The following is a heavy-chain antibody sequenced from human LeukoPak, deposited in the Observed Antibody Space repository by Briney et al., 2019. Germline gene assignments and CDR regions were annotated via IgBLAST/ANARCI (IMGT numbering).Heavy chain of an antibody. V-gene: IGHV4-39*07. Sequence: KTSETLSLTCTVSGGSISSSIYYWGWIRQPPGKGLEWIGSIFYSGSTYYNPSLKSRVTISVDTSKNQFSLKLSSVTAADTAVYSCARDGSLQSGNTYFQHWGQGTLVTVSS. J-gene: IGHJ1*01. CDR2: IFYSGST. CDR1: GGSISSSIYY. D-gene: IGHD5-24*01. CDR3: ARDGSLQSGNTYFQH.